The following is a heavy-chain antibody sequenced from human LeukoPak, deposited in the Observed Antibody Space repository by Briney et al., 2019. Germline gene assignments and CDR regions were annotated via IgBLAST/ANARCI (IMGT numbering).Heavy chain of an antibody. D-gene: IGHD5-18*01. CDR1: GFTFSSYA. CDR2: ISYDGSNK. J-gene: IGHJ4*02. CDR3: AWLLGY. Sequence: PGGSLRLSCAASGFTFSSYAMHWVRQAPGKGLEWVAVISYDGSNKYYADSVKGRFTISRDNSKNTLYLQMNSLRAEDTAVYYCAWLLGYWGQGTLVTVSS. V-gene: IGHV3-30-3*01.